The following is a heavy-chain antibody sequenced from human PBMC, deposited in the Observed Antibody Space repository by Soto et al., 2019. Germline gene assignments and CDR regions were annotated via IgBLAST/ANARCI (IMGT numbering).Heavy chain of an antibody. Sequence: GGSLRLSCAASGFTFSSYGMHWVRQAPGKGLEWVAVISYDGSNKYYADSVKGRFTISRDNSKNTLYLQMNSLRAEDTAVYYCASLRPTFGSSWYYYYGMDVWGQGTTVTVSS. V-gene: IGHV3-30*03. CDR3: ASLRPTFGSSWYYYYGMDV. CDR2: ISYDGSNK. CDR1: GFTFSSYG. J-gene: IGHJ6*02. D-gene: IGHD6-13*01.